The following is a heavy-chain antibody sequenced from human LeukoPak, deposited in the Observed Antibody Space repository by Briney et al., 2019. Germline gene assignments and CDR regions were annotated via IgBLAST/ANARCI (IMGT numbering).Heavy chain of an antibody. J-gene: IGHJ1*01. CDR1: GGTFNSYG. CDR3: ARVFSP. CDR2: INPNSGGT. V-gene: IGHV1-2*02. Sequence: ASVKVSCKASGGTFNSYGINWVRQAPGQGLEWMGWINPNSGGTNYAQKFQGRVTLTRDTSISTAYMELSRLRSDDTAVYYCARVFSPWGQGTLVTVSS. D-gene: IGHD2/OR15-2a*01.